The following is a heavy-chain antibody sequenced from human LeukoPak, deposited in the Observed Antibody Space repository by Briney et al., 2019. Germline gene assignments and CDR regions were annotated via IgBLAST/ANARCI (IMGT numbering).Heavy chain of an antibody. CDR2: ISGSGGST. V-gene: IGHV3-23*01. Sequence: GGTLSLTSAASGFTFSSYAMSWLRQAPGKGLEWVSAISGSGGSTSYADSGKGRFTTSRDNSKNTLYLQMNSLRAEDTAVYYCAKDLWFGQLPEPFDYWGQGTLVTVSS. CDR3: AKDLWFGQLPEPFDY. D-gene: IGHD3-10*01. J-gene: IGHJ4*02. CDR1: GFTFSSYA.